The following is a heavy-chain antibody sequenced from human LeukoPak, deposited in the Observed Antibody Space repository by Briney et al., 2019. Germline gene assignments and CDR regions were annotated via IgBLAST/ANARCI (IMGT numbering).Heavy chain of an antibody. J-gene: IGHJ6*02. CDR3: ARDSYYGMDV. Sequence: PSETLSLTCTVSGGSISSYYWSWIRQPPGKGLEWIGYIYCSGSTNYNPSLKSRVTISVDTSKNQFSLKLSSVTAADTAVYYCARDSYYGMDVWGQGTTVTVSS. CDR1: GGSISSYY. V-gene: IGHV4-59*01. CDR2: IYCSGST.